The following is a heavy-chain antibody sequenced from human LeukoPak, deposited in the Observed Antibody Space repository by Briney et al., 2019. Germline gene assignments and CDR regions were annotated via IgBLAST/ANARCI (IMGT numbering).Heavy chain of an antibody. V-gene: IGHV3-21*01. Sequence: PGGSLRLSCAASGFTFSSYSMNWVRQAPGKGLVWVSSISSSSSYIYYADSVKGRFTISRDNAKNSLYLQMNSLRAEDTAVYYCARDLTYYDILTGYFSRFDFDYWGQGTLVTVSS. CDR2: ISSSSSYI. D-gene: IGHD3-9*01. CDR1: GFTFSSYS. J-gene: IGHJ4*02. CDR3: ARDLTYYDILTGYFSRFDFDY.